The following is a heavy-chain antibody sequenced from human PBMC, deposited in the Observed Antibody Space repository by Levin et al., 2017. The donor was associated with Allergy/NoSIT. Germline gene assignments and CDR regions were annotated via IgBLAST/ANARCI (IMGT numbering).Heavy chain of an antibody. Sequence: PGGSLRLSCAASGFTFSRYAMSWVRQAPGKGLEWVSGISQSGSSTYYEDSVKDRFTISRDNSKNTVYLQISSLRVEDTGVYSCAKVVVPSSTLYAMDVWGQGTTVIVSS. CDR1: GFTFSRYA. CDR2: ISQSGSST. D-gene: IGHD2-15*01. J-gene: IGHJ6*02. V-gene: IGHV3-23*01. CDR3: AKVVVPSSTLYAMDV.